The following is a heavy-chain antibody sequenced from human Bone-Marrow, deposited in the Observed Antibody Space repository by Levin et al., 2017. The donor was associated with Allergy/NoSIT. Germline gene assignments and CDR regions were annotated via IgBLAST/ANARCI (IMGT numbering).Heavy chain of an antibody. D-gene: IGHD2-2*01. J-gene: IGHJ4*02. CDR1: GFTFSSYA. CDR2: ISYDGSNK. CDR3: ARGRRSTSSLGEGLGRGALNY. V-gene: IGHV3-30-3*01. Sequence: GESLKISCAASGFTFSSYAMHWVRQAPGKGLEWVAVISYDGSNKYYADSVKGRFTISRDNSKNTLYLQMNSLRAEDTAVYYCARGRRSTSSLGEGLGRGALNYWGQGTLVTVSS.